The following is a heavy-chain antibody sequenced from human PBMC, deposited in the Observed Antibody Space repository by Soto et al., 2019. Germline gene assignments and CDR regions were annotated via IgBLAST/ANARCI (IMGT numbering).Heavy chain of an antibody. J-gene: IGHJ4*02. CDR3: VRASMPKAHFDD. D-gene: IGHD2-2*01. V-gene: IGHV4-4*07. CDR2: MHTSGST. CDR1: GGSIRGYY. Sequence: LSLTCTVSGGSIRGYYWSWIRQPAGRGLEWIGRMHTSGSTNYNPSLKSRVTISVDMSKNQISLKLTSVTAADTALYYCVRASMPKAHFDDWGQGTLVTVSS.